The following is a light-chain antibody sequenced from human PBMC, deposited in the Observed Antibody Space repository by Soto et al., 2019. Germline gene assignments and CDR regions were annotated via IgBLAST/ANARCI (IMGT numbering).Light chain of an antibody. CDR2: AAP. CDR1: QSISSY. V-gene: IGKV1-39*01. J-gene: IGKJ2*01. Sequence: DIQMTQSPSSLSASVGDRVTITCRASQSISSYLNWYQQKPGKAPKLLIYAAPSLQSGVPTRFSGSGSGTDFTLTINSLQPEDFATYYCQQSYSTPPTFGQGTKLEIK. CDR3: QQSYSTPPT.